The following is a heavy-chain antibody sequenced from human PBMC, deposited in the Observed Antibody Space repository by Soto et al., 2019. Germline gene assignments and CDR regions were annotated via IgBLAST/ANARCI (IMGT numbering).Heavy chain of an antibody. J-gene: IGHJ4*02. CDR1: GFSLTTSGVG. D-gene: IGHD3-3*01. Sequence: QITLNESGPTVVSPTETLTLTCRFSGFSLTTSGVGVGWIRQSPGKAPEGLALIYWDDDKRYSASLKSRLTITKETSKNQVVLTVSDLDPTDTATYYCAHRVLRTVFGLVTTTAIYFDFWGQGTPVAVSS. V-gene: IGHV2-5*02. CDR3: AHRVLRTVFGLVTTTAIYFDF. CDR2: IYWDDDK.